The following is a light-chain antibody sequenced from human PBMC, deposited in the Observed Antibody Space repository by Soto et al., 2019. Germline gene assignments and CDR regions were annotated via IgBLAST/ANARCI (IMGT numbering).Light chain of an antibody. Sequence: DIVLTQSPGTLSLSPGERATLSCRAGQSTIWNYVAWYHQKPGQAPSLLIYGASIRATGVPDRFSGSGSGTDFTLTISTLKPEDFAVYYCQQYVTSPHTFGQGTNLEIK. CDR3: QQYVTSPHT. V-gene: IGKV3-20*01. CDR2: GAS. CDR1: QSTIWNY. J-gene: IGKJ2*01.